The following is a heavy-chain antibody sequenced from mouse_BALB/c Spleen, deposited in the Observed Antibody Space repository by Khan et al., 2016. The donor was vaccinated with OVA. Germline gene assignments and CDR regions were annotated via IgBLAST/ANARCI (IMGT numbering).Heavy chain of an antibody. CDR1: GYSITTNYA. V-gene: IGHV3-2*02. CDR3: ASKNDDGDGVDY. Sequence: EVELVESGPGLVKPSQSLSLTCTVTGYSITTNYAWDWIRQFPGNKLEWMGYISYSGSTNYNPSLKSLISITQNPSKNQFFLQLNSVTTEDTATYDCASKNDDGDGVDYWGQGTTVTVSS. CDR2: ISYSGST. J-gene: IGHJ4*01. D-gene: IGHD2-12*01.